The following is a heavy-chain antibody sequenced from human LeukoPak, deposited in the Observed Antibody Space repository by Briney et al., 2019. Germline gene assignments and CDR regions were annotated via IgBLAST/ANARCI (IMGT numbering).Heavy chain of an antibody. CDR3: ARSTFSHASTGGYDY. Sequence: SEILSLTCVVSDFSISSGHYWGWIRQPPGKGLEWIGTTYHSGSTYYIPSLQSRVTISVDMSKNQFSLRLSRVTVADTAVYFCARSTFSHASTGGYDYWGQGILVTVSS. D-gene: IGHD3-22*01. CDR2: TYHSGST. J-gene: IGHJ4*02. V-gene: IGHV4-38-2*01. CDR1: DFSISSGHY.